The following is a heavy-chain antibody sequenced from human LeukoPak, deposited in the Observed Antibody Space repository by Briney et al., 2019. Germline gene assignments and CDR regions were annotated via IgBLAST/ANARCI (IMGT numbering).Heavy chain of an antibody. J-gene: IGHJ4*02. Sequence: GGSLRLSCAASGFTFSSYSMNWVRQAPGKGLEWVSSISSSSSYIYYADSVEGRFTISRDNAKNSLYLQMNSLRAEDTAVYYCAKDLSGSYQPFDYWGQGTLVTVSS. CDR3: AKDLSGSYQPFDY. CDR2: ISSSSSYI. CDR1: GFTFSSYS. D-gene: IGHD1-26*01. V-gene: IGHV3-21*01.